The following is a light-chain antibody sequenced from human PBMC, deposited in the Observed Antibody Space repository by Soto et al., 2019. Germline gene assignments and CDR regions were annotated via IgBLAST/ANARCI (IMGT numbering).Light chain of an antibody. CDR2: KIS. Sequence: DIVLTQTPLSSPVTLGQPASISCRSSQSLVHSDGNTYFNWLQQRPGQPPRLLIYKISKRFPGVPDRFSGSGLVTDFTLKSSRVEAEDVGGYYCIQATHSYTFGQGTKLEIK. V-gene: IGKV2-24*01. CDR1: QSLVHSDGNTY. J-gene: IGKJ2*01. CDR3: IQATHSYT.